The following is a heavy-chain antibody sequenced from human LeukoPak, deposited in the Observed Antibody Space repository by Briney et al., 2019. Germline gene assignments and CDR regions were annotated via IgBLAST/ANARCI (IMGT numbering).Heavy chain of an antibody. CDR1: GFTFSSST. CDR3: AKDGGLWVSAHWGDS. Sequence: PGGSLRLSCAASGFTFSSSTMSWVRQAPEKGLEWVSTITTSDCNTYYADSVKGRFTVSRDNSKNTLFLQMNSLRAEDTPVYYCAKDGGLWVSAHWGDSWGRGTLVTVSS. V-gene: IGHV3-23*01. CDR2: ITTSDCNT. D-gene: IGHD7-27*01. J-gene: IGHJ4*02.